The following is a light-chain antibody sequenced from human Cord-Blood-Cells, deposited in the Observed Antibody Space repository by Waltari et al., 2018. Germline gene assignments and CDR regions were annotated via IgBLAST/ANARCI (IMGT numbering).Light chain of an antibody. Sequence: QSVLTQPPSASGTPGQRVTISCSGRSSNIGSNTVNWYQQLPGTAPKLLIYSNNHRPSGVPDRFSGSKSGTSASLAISGLQSEDEADYYCAAWDDSLNGYVFGTGTKVTVL. V-gene: IGLV1-44*01. CDR2: SNN. J-gene: IGLJ1*01. CDR3: AAWDDSLNGYV. CDR1: SSNIGSNT.